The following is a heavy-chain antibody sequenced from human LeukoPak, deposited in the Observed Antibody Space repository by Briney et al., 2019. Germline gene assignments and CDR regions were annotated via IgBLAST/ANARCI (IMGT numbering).Heavy chain of an antibody. CDR1: GGSFSGYY. CDR3: ARGVCVRLRMDV. CDR2: INHSGST. D-gene: IGHD3-22*01. V-gene: IGHV4-34*01. Sequence: SETLSLTRAVYGGSFSGYYWSWIRQPPGKGLEWIGEINHSGSTNYNPSLKSRVTISVDTSKNQFSLKLSSVTAADTAVYYCARGVCVRLRMDVWGQGTTVTVSS. J-gene: IGHJ6*02.